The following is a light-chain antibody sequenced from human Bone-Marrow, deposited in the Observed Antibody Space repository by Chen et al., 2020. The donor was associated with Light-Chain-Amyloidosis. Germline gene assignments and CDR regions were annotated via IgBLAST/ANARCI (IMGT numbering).Light chain of an antibody. CDR3: CSYAGDSWV. CDR1: NNDVGRYDY. V-gene: IGLV2-8*01. CDR2: EFI. Sequence: QSALTQPPSASGSPGQSVTISCTGTNNDVGRYDYVSWNQQHPGKAPKFLIYEFIKRFSGVPDRFSGSKSGNAASLTVSGLQAEDEADYYCCSYAGDSWVFGGGTKLTVL. J-gene: IGLJ3*02.